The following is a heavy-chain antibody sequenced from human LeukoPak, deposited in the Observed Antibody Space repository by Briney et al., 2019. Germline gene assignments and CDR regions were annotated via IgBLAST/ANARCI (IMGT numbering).Heavy chain of an antibody. Sequence: SETLSLTCTVSGGSISSSSYYWGWIRQPPGKGLEWIGEINHSGSTNYNPSLKSRVTISVDTSKNQFSLKLSSVTAADTAVYYCASRSGYGSRYYMDVWGKGTTVTVSS. CDR1: GGSISSSSYY. D-gene: IGHD4-17*01. CDR3: ASRSGYGSRYYMDV. V-gene: IGHV4-39*07. CDR2: INHSGST. J-gene: IGHJ6*03.